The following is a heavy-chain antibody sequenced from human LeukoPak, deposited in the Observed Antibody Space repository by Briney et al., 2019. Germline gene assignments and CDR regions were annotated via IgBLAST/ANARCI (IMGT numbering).Heavy chain of an antibody. J-gene: IGHJ4*02. CDR3: ARVPENTPNYFDSRGALDY. Sequence: PGGSLRLSCAASGFTFSAYRMNWVRQAPGKGLECVSYISSSSSYIYYADSVKGRFTISRDNAKNSLYLQMNSLRAEDTAVYYCARVPENTPNYFDSRGALDYWGQGTLVTVSS. CDR2: ISSSSSYI. D-gene: IGHD3-22*01. V-gene: IGHV3-21*05. CDR1: GFTFSAYR.